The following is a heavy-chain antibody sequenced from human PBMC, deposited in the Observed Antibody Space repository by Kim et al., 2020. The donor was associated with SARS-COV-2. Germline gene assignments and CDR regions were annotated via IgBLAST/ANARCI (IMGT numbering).Heavy chain of an antibody. CDR3: ARHALLHGGGYYYGMDV. V-gene: IGHV5-10-1*01. Sequence: GESLKISCKGSGYSFTSYWISWVRQMPGKGLEWMGRIDPSDSYTNYSPSFQGHVTISADKSISTAYLQWSSLKASDTAMYYCARHALLHGGGYYYGMDVWGQGTTVTVSS. J-gene: IGHJ6*02. CDR2: IDPSDSYT. D-gene: IGHD3-22*01. CDR1: GYSFTSYW.